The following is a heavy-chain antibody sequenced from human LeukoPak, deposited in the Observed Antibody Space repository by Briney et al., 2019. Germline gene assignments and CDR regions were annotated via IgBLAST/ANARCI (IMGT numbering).Heavy chain of an antibody. Sequence: ASVKVSCKASGYTFTSYDINWVRQATGQGLEWMGWMNPNSGNTGYAQKFQGRVTMTRDTSTSTVYMELSSLRSEDTAVYYCAREYSASGSYYNVADYFYYWGQGTLVTVSS. CDR3: AREYSASGSYYNVADYFYY. CDR2: MNPNSGNT. J-gene: IGHJ4*02. CDR1: GYTFTSYD. D-gene: IGHD3-10*01. V-gene: IGHV1-8*01.